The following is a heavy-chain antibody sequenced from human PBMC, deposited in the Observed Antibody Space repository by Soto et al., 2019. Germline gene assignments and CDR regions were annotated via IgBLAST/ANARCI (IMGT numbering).Heavy chain of an antibody. CDR1: GFTFSTYG. CDR2: IWFDGSDK. CDR3: ARLYCSATSCYSVGAFDI. Sequence: TGGSLRLSCAASGFTFSTYGVHWVRQAPGKGLEWVALIWFDGSDKYYTESVKGRFTISRDNSKSTLYLQMNSLRAEDTAFYYCARLYCSATSCYSVGAFDIRGPGTMVTVSS. V-gene: IGHV3-33*01. J-gene: IGHJ3*02. D-gene: IGHD2-2*01.